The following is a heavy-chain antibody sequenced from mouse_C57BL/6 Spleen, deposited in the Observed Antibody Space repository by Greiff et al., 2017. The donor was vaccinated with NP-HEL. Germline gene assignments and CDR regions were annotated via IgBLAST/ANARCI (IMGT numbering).Heavy chain of an antibody. CDR3: ARKTTVVASYYAMDY. D-gene: IGHD1-1*01. CDR2: IHPNSGST. CDR1: GYTFTSYW. Sequence: QVQLQQPGAELVKPGASVKLSCKASGYTFTSYWMHWVKQRPGQGLEWIGMIHPNSGSTNYNEKFKSKATLTVDKSSSTAYMQLSSLTSEDSAVYYCARKTTVVASYYAMDYWGQGTSVTVSS. V-gene: IGHV1-64*01. J-gene: IGHJ4*01.